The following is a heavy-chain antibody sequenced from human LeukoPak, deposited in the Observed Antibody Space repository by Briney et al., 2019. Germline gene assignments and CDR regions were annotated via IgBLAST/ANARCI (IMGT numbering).Heavy chain of an antibody. CDR1: GGSISSGSYY. J-gene: IGHJ6*03. V-gene: IGHV4-61*02. D-gene: IGHD6-6*01. CDR3: ARVAARALGYYYYMDV. CDR2: IYTSGST. Sequence: SETLSLTCTVSGGSISSGSYYWSWIRQPAGKGLEWIGRIYTSGSTNYNPSLKSRVTISVDTSKNQFSLKLSSVTAADTAVYYCARVAARALGYYYYMDVWGKGTTVTVSS.